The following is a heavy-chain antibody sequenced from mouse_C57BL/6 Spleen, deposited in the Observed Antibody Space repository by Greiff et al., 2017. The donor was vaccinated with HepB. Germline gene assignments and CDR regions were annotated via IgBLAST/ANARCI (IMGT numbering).Heavy chain of an antibody. CDR1: GFTFSSYA. Sequence: DVQLVESGGGLVKPGGSLKLSCAASGFTFSSYAMSWVRQTPEKRLEWVATISDGGSYTYYPDNVKGRFTISRDNAKNNLYLQMSHLKSEDTAMYYCAREDSSGYGAMDYWGQGTSVTVSS. D-gene: IGHD3-2*02. CDR2: ISDGGSYT. J-gene: IGHJ4*01. V-gene: IGHV5-4*01. CDR3: AREDSSGYGAMDY.